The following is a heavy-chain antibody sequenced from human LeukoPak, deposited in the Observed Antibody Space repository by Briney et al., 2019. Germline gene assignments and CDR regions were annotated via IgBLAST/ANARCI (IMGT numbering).Heavy chain of an antibody. CDR2: ISSSSSYI. Sequence: GRSLRLSCAASGFTFSSYSMNWVRQAPGKGLEWVSSISSSSSYIYYADSVKGRFTISRDNAKNSLYLQMNSLRAEDTAVYYCARDLIPYFCSGGSCYSVGWFDPWGQGTLVTVSS. D-gene: IGHD2-15*01. V-gene: IGHV3-21*01. CDR3: ARDLIPYFCSGGSCYSVGWFDP. CDR1: GFTFSSYS. J-gene: IGHJ5*02.